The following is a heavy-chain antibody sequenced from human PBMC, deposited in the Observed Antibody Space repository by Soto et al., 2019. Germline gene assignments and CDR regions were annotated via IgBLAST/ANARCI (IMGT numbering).Heavy chain of an antibody. CDR2: IYYSGST. CDR3: ARFGVGDTAVYGMDV. D-gene: IGHD1-26*01. Sequence: SETLSLTCTVSGGSISSSSYYWGWIRQPPGKGLEWIGSIYYSGSTYYNPSLKSRVTISVDASKNQFSLKLSSVTAADAAVYYCARFGVGDTAVYGMDVWGQVTTVTVSS. CDR1: GGSISSSSYY. V-gene: IGHV4-39*01. J-gene: IGHJ6*02.